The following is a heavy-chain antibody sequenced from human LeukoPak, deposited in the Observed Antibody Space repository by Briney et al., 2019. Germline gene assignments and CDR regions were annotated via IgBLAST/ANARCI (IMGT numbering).Heavy chain of an antibody. CDR1: GFTFSNYW. CDR3: ARVSSGSYFGYYYYYMDV. CDR2: INSDGSNT. Sequence: GGSLRLSCAASGFTFSNYWMNWVRQAPGKGLVWVSPINSDGSNTNYADSVKGRFTISRDNAKSTLYLQMNSLRAEDTAVYYCARVSSGSYFGYYYYYMDVWGKGTTVTVSS. J-gene: IGHJ6*03. D-gene: IGHD1-26*01. V-gene: IGHV3-74*01.